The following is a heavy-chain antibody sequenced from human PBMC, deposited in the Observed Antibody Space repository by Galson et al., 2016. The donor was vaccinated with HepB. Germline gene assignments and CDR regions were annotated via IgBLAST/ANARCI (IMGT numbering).Heavy chain of an antibody. Sequence: SVKVSCKASDYSFTTYDISWVRQAPGQRLEWMGWMNPNSGNAGYAQKFQGRVTMTRDTSVSTAYMELSSLRSDDTAMYYCARGPSPGYSSGWLYWGQGTLVTVSS. D-gene: IGHD6-19*01. CDR3: ARGPSPGYSSGWLY. CDR2: MNPNSGNA. CDR1: DYSFTTYD. J-gene: IGHJ4*02. V-gene: IGHV1-8*02.